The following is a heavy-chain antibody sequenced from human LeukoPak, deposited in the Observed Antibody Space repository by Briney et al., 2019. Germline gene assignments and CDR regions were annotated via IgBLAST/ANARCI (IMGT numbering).Heavy chain of an antibody. V-gene: IGHV1-8*01. J-gene: IGHJ4*02. CDR1: GYTFTSYD. D-gene: IGHD2-2*01. CDR2: MNPNSGNT. CDR3: ARGRPRYCSSTSCFDY. Sequence: ASVKVSCKASGYTFTSYDINWVRQATGQGLEWRGWMNPNSGNTGYVQKFQGRVTMTRNTSISTAYMELSSLRSEDTAVYYCARGRPRYCSSTSCFDYWGQGTLVTVSS.